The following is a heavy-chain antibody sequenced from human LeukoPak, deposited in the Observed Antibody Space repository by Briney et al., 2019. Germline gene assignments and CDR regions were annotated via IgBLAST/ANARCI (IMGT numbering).Heavy chain of an antibody. Sequence: GRSLRLSCAASGFTFSSYGIHWVRQAPGKGLEWVAVISYDGSNKYYAGSVKGRFTISRDNSKNTLYLQMNSLRAEDTAVYYCAKDFESVVPYYGSGTDYWGQGTLVTVSS. J-gene: IGHJ4*02. CDR2: ISYDGSNK. V-gene: IGHV3-30*18. CDR3: AKDFESVVPYYGSGTDY. CDR1: GFTFSSYG. D-gene: IGHD3-10*01.